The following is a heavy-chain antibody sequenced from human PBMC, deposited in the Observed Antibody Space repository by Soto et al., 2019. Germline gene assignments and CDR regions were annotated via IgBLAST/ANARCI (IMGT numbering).Heavy chain of an antibody. V-gene: IGHV3-23*01. CDR3: AHPRGYGVFDAYDI. J-gene: IGHJ3*02. D-gene: IGHD4-17*01. CDR1: GFTFSSYA. CDR2: ISGSGDST. Sequence: EMQLLESGGGLVQPGGSLGLSCAASGFTFSSYAMNWVRQPPGKGLEWVSAISGSGDSTYYADSVKGRFTISRDNSINMLYLQMNSLRSEDTAVYYCAHPRGYGVFDAYDIWGQGAMVTVSS.